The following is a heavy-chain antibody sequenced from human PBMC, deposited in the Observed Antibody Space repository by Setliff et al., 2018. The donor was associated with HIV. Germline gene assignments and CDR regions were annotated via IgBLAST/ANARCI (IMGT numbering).Heavy chain of an antibody. J-gene: IGHJ3*02. CDR1: GYSISNGYY. Sequence: SETLSLTCAVSGYSISNGYYWGWIRQPPGKGLEWIGSIYHSGNTYYNPSLKSRLTISVGTSKNHFSLKLNSVTAADTAVYYCARDRGGYSGYVDIWGQGTMVTVSS. V-gene: IGHV4-38-2*02. CDR3: ARDRGGYSGYVDI. D-gene: IGHD5-12*01. CDR2: IYHSGNT.